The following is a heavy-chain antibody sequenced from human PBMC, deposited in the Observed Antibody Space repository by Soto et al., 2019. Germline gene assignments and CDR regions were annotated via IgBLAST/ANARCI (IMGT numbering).Heavy chain of an antibody. CDR1: GYAFTTYG. D-gene: IGHD1-1*01. J-gene: IGHJ4*02. CDR3: ARGRYGDY. V-gene: IGHV1-18*01. CDR2: ISAQNGNT. Sequence: QVHLVQSGAEVKKPGASVKVSCKGSGYAFTTYGITWVRQAPGQGLEWMGWISAQNGNTNYAQQLQGRVTVTRDTSTSTAYMELRSRRSDDTAVYYCARGRYGDYWGQGALVTVSS.